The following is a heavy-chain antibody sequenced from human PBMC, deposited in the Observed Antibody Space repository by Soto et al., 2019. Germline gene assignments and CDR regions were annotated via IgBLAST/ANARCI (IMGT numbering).Heavy chain of an antibody. CDR3: SPNPQGPVDFDF. D-gene: IGHD2-8*01. CDR1: GGSINNYY. Sequence: SETLSLTCTVSGGSINNYYWSWIRQPPGKRLEWIAHIYSSGSTHYNPSLKSRVTISLGPSENQLSLSLTSVTAADTAVYYFSPNPQGPVDFDFRCQGLLVTV. J-gene: IGHJ4*02. V-gene: IGHV4-59*01. CDR2: IYSSGST.